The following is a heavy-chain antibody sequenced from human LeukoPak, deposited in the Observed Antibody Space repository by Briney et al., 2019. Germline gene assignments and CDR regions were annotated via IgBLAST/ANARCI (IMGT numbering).Heavy chain of an antibody. V-gene: IGHV4-61*08. CDR1: GGSISSGDYY. D-gene: IGHD6-13*01. CDR2: IYYSGST. CDR3: ATTIAAAGLEYLQH. Sequence: SQTLSLTCTVSGGSISSGDYYWSWIRQPPGKGLEWIGYIYYSGSTNYNPSLKSRVTISVDTSKNQFSLKLSSVTAADTAVYYCATTIAAAGLEYLQHWGQGTLVTVSS. J-gene: IGHJ1*01.